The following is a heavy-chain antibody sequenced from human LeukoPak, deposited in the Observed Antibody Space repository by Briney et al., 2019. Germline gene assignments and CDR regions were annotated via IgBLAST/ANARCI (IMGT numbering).Heavy chain of an antibody. V-gene: IGHV5-51*01. Sequence: GESLKISCKGSGYIFSTYWIAWVRQVPGKGLEWMGIIYPGDSDTRYSPSFQGQVTISADKSISTAYLQWSGLKASDTAMHYCARHGPYYFERSQAFDIWGQGTMVTVSS. CDR2: IYPGDSDT. J-gene: IGHJ3*02. CDR1: GYIFSTYW. CDR3: ARHGPYYFERSQAFDI. D-gene: IGHD3-9*01.